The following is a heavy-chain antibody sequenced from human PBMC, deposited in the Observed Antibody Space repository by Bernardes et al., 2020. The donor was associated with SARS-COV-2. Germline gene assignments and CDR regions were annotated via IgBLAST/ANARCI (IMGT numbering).Heavy chain of an antibody. CDR1: GFTFDDYA. Sequence: GGSLRLSCAASGFTFDDYAMHWVRQATGKGLEWVSGISWNSGSIGYADSVKGRFTISRDNAKNSLYLQVNSLRAEDTALYYCAKGSSSGWYVDYYYGMDVWGQGTTVTVSS. D-gene: IGHD6-19*01. V-gene: IGHV3-9*01. CDR2: ISWNSGSI. J-gene: IGHJ6*02. CDR3: AKGSSSGWYVDYYYGMDV.